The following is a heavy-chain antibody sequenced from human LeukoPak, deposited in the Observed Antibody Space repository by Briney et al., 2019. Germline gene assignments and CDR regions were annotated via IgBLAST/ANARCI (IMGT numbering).Heavy chain of an antibody. CDR1: GFTFSTYG. V-gene: IGHV1-2*02. D-gene: IGHD3-3*01. J-gene: IGHJ4*02. CDR3: ARATHFGVVITPFDY. CDR2: INPNSGGT. Sequence: GGSLRLSCAASGFTFSTYGMHWVRQAPGQGLEWMGWINPNSGGTNYAQKFQGRVTMTRDTSISTAYMELSRLRSDDTAVYYCARATHFGVVITPFDYWGQGTPVTVSS.